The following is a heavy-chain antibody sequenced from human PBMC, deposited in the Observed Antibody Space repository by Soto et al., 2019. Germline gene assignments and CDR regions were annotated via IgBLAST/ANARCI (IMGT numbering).Heavy chain of an antibody. CDR2: IIPIFGTA. D-gene: IGHD5-18*01. V-gene: IGHV1-69*13. Sequence: SVKVSCKASGGTFSSYAISWVRQAPGQGLEWMGGIIPIFGTANYAQKFQGRVTITADESTSTAYMEPSSLRSEDTAVYYCARDQYVQLWLTTWFDPWGQGTLVTVSS. J-gene: IGHJ5*02. CDR3: ARDQYVQLWLTTWFDP. CDR1: GGTFSSYA.